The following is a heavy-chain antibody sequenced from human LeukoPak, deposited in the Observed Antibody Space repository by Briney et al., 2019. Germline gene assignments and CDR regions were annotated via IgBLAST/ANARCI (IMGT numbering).Heavy chain of an antibody. CDR3: ARDQVDSNSRYFDS. V-gene: IGHV3-23*01. CDR2: ISGTGDTT. Sequence: GGSLRLSCAASGFTFSIYAMSWVRQAPGKGLEWVSAISGTGDTTYYADSVKGRFIISRDYSKNTMYLQMNSLRAEDTAVYYCARDQVDSNSRYFDSWGQGTLVTVSS. CDR1: GFTFSIYA. J-gene: IGHJ4*02. D-gene: IGHD4-11*01.